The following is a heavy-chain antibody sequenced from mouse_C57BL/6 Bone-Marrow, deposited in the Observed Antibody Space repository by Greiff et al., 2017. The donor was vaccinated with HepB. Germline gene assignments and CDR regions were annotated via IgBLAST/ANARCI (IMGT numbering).Heavy chain of an antibody. CDR1: GYSFTGYF. CDR3: ARSGLYYYGSSYVGWYFDV. V-gene: IGHV1-20*01. D-gene: IGHD1-1*01. CDR2: INPYNGDT. J-gene: IGHJ1*03. Sequence: EVQLQQSGPELVKPGDSVKISCKASGYSFTGYFMNWVMQSHGKSLEWIGRINPYNGDTFYNQKFKGKATLTVDKSSSTAHMELRRLTSEDSAVYYCARSGLYYYGSSYVGWYFDVWGTGTTVTVSS.